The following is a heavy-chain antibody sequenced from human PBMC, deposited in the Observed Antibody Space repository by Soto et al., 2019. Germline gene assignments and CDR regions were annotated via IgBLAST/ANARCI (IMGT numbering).Heavy chain of an antibody. CDR3: ARGDCVGGSCYSLAGSFYYYMDV. V-gene: IGHV3-74*01. J-gene: IGHJ6*03. D-gene: IGHD2-15*01. CDR2: INSDGSVS. Sequence: EVKLVESGGGLVQPGGSLRLSCAASGFTFSNYWMYWVRQAPGQGLVWVSRINSDGSVSSYADSVKGRLTISRDNVKNTLYLQMNRLRVEDTAVYYCARGDCVGGSCYSLAGSFYYYMDVGGKGTTVTVFS. CDR1: GFTFSNYW.